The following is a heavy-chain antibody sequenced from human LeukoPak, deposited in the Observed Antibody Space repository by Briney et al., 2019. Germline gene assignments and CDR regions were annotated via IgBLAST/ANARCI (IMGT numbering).Heavy chain of an antibody. Sequence: ESGPTLVKXTQTLTLTCTFSGFSLSTSGVGVGWIRQPPGKALEWLALIYWDDDKRYSPSLKSRLTITKDTSKNQVVLTMTNMDPVDTATYYCAHNDIAAAGNWFDPWGQGTLVTVSS. V-gene: IGHV2-5*02. CDR2: IYWDDDK. D-gene: IGHD6-13*01. CDR3: AHNDIAAAGNWFDP. J-gene: IGHJ5*02. CDR1: GFSLSTSGVG.